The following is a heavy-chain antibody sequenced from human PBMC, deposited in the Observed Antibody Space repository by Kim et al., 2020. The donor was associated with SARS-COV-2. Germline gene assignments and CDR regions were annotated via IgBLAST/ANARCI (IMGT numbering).Heavy chain of an antibody. CDR3: TTAYYYDSSGYFSGDY. CDR1: GFTFSNAW. CDR2: IKSKTDGGTT. V-gene: IGHV3-15*01. Sequence: GGSLRLSCAASGFTFSNAWMSWVRQAPGKGLEWVGRIKSKTDGGTTDYAAPVKGRITISRDDSKNTLYVQMNSLKTEDTAVYYCTTAYYYDSSGYFSGDYWSQGTLVTVSS. J-gene: IGHJ4*02. D-gene: IGHD3-22*01.